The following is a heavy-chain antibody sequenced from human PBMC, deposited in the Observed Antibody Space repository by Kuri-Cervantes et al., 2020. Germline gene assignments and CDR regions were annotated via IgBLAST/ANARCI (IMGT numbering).Heavy chain of an antibody. J-gene: IGHJ4*02. CDR1: GGSISSYY. CDR2: IYYSGST. CDR3: ARRAGTTVTTQFDY. Sequence: GSLRLACTVSGGSISSYYWSWIRQPPGKGLEWIGYIYYSGSTNYNPSLKSRVTISVDTSKNQFSLKLSSVTAADTAVYYCARRAGTTVTTQFDYWGQGTLVTVSS. V-gene: IGHV4-59*01. D-gene: IGHD4-17*01.